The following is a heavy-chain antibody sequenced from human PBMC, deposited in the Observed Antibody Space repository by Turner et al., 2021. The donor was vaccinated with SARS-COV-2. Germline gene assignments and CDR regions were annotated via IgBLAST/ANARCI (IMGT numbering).Heavy chain of an antibody. CDR1: GCTFSSCG. J-gene: IGHJ4*02. Sequence: QVQLVESGGGVVQPESSLRRSCSASGCTFSSCGIHWVRQASGKGLEWVAVKSYDGSSKYYADSVKGRFTNSRDNSKNTLYLKMDSLRAGDTAVYYCAREGAGGDGYTNDYWGQGTLVTVSS. CDR2: KSYDGSSK. D-gene: IGHD5-12*01. CDR3: AREGAGGDGYTNDY. V-gene: IGHV3-30-3*01.